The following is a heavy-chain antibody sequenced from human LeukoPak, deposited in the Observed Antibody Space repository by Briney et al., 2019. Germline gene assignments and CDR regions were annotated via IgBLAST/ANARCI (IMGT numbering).Heavy chain of an antibody. V-gene: IGHV5-51*01. CDR3: ARTETYYGSGSYFDAFDI. J-gene: IGHJ3*02. CDR1: GYSFTSNW. Sequence: GESLKISCKGSGYSFTSNWIGWVRQMPGKGLEWMGIIYLGDSDTRYSPSFQGQVTISADKSISTAYLQWSSLKASDTAMYYCARTETYYGSGSYFDAFDIWGQGTMVTVSS. CDR2: IYLGDSDT. D-gene: IGHD3-10*01.